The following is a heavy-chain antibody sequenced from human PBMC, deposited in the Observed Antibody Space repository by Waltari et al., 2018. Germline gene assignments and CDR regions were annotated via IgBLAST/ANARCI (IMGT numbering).Heavy chain of an antibody. V-gene: IGHV3-74*03. J-gene: IGHJ6*02. CDR2: IKTDGSGT. CDR1: GFTFSNFF. CDR3: ANHRPGGLGMEV. D-gene: IGHD2-15*01. Sequence: EGQLVESGGDLVQPGGSLRLSCAASGFTFSNFFMHWVRQVPGKGLEWVSRIKTDGSGTTYAASVQGRFTISRDNVKNTLYLQMNSLRAEDTAIYYCANHRPGGLGMEVWGPGTTVTVSS.